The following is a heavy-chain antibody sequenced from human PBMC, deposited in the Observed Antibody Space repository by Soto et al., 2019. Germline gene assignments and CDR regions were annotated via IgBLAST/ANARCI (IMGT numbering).Heavy chain of an antibody. D-gene: IGHD2-21*02. CDR3: ARGLAYCGGDCYAPVYYFDY. V-gene: IGHV1-69*13. Sequence: SVKVSCKASGGTFSSYAISWVRQAPGQGLEWMGGIIPIFGTANYAQKFQGRVTITADESTSTAYMELSSLRSEDTAVYYCARGLAYCGGDCYAPVYYFDYWGQGTLVTVSS. J-gene: IGHJ4*02. CDR1: GGTFSSYA. CDR2: IIPIFGTA.